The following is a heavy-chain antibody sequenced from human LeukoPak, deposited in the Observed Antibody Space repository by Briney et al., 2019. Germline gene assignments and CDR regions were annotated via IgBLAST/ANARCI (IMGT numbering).Heavy chain of an antibody. V-gene: IGHV1-2*02. Sequence: ASVKVSCKASGYTFTGYYMHWVRQAPGQGLEWMGWINPNSGGTNYAQKLQGRVTMTTDTSTSTAYMELRSLRSDDTAVYYCARGVAARLSYYYFDYWGQGTLVTVSS. J-gene: IGHJ4*02. CDR2: INPNSGGT. CDR3: ARGVAARLSYYYFDY. D-gene: IGHD6-6*01. CDR1: GYTFTGYY.